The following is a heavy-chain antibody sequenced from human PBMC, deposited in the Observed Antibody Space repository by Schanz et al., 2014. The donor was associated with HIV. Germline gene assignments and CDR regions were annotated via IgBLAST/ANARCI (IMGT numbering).Heavy chain of an antibody. CDR2: IWYDGSNK. J-gene: IGHJ4*02. V-gene: IGHV3-33*01. Sequence: QVQLVESGGGVVQPGRSLRLSCAASGFTFNYYGMHWVRQAPGKGLEWVGVIWYDGSNKYYADSVKGRFTISRDNAKNTLYLKMNSLRAEDTAVYYCARGGIWEWDQPDFDYWGQGTLVTVSS. CDR1: GFTFNYYG. D-gene: IGHD2-15*01. CDR3: ARGGIWEWDQPDFDY.